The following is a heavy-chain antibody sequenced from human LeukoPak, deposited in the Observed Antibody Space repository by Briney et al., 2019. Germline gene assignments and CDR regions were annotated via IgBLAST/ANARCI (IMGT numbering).Heavy chain of an antibody. J-gene: IGHJ4*02. CDR3: AKLLYYYDSSQPY. Sequence: PGGSLRLSCAASGFTFSSYGMHWVRQAPGKGLEWVAFIRYDKSNKYYADSVKGRFTISRDNAKNSLYLQMNSLRAEDTAVYYCAKLLYYYDSSQPYWGQGTLVTVSS. CDR1: GFTFSSYG. CDR2: IRYDKSNK. D-gene: IGHD3-22*01. V-gene: IGHV3-30*02.